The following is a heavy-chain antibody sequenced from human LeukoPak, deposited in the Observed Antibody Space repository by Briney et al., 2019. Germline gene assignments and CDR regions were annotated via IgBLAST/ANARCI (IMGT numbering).Heavy chain of an antibody. CDR3: ARVGDYGDYLGDAFDI. V-gene: IGHV3-48*03. D-gene: IGHD4-17*01. CDR2: ISSSGSTI. Sequence: PGGSLRLSCAASGFTFSSYEMNWVRQAPGKGLEWVLYISSSGSTIYYADSVKGRFTISRDNAKNSLYLQMNSLRAEDTAVYYCARVGDYGDYLGDAFDIWGQGTMVTVSS. CDR1: GFTFSSYE. J-gene: IGHJ3*02.